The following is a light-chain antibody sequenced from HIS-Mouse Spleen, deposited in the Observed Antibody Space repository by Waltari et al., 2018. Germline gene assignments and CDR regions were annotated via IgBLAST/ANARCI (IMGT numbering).Light chain of an antibody. Sequence: SSELTQDPAVSVALGPTVRHTCQGHSLRSDSASWYPQKPGQAPVLVIYGKNNRPSGIPDRFSGSSSGNTASLTITGAQAEDEADYYCNSRDSSGNRVFGGGTKLTVL. J-gene: IGLJ2*01. CDR3: NSRDSSGNRV. V-gene: IGLV3-19*01. CDR1: SLRSDS. CDR2: GKN.